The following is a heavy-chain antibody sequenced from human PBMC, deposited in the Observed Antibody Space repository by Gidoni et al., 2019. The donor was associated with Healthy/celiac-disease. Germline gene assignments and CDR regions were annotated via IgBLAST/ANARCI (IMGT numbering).Heavy chain of an antibody. Sequence: QVQLQESGPGLVKPSQTLSLTCTVSGGSIRSGGYYGSWIRQHPGKGLEWIGYLYYSGSTYYNPSLKSRVTISVDTSKNQFSLKLSSVTAADTAVYYCARHCSSTSCYKYYYGMDVWGQGTTVTVSS. J-gene: IGHJ6*02. V-gene: IGHV4-31*03. CDR2: LYYSGST. D-gene: IGHD2-2*01. CDR3: ARHCSSTSCYKYYYGMDV. CDR1: GGSIRSGGYY.